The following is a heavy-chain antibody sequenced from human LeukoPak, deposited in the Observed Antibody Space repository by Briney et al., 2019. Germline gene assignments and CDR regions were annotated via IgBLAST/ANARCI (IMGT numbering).Heavy chain of an antibody. CDR1: GFTFSRCA. V-gene: IGHV3-23*01. J-gene: IGHJ4*02. CDR2: ISGSGSRT. Sequence: GGSLRLSCAASGFTFSRCAMGWVRQTPGKGLEWVAGISGSGSRTYYADAVKGRFNISRDNSKNTLYLQTNSLRAEDTAVYYCVKDANYFDSGSYLIPFDSWGQGTLVTVSS. CDR3: VKDANYFDSGSYLIPFDS. D-gene: IGHD3-22*01.